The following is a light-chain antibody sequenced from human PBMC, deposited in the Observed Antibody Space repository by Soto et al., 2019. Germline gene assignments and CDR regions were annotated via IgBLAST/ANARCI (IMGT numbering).Light chain of an antibody. CDR1: QGVSRN. J-gene: IGKJ1*01. CDR2: GPS. CDR3: QQYNNWPPWT. V-gene: IGKV3-15*01. Sequence: EIVMTQSPATLSVSPGERATFSSRASQGVSRNLAWSQQKPAQAPRFLIYGPSTGPTGVPAGFSGSGSATEFPLTISSRQSEDFVVYYCQQYNNWPPWTFGQGTKVEI.